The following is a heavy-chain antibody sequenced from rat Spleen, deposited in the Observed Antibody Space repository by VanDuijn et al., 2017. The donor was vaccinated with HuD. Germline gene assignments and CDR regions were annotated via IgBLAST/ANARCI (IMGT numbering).Heavy chain of an antibody. V-gene: IGHV5-25*01. CDR1: GFTFNNYD. CDR3: ARHPDYSNYFDY. CDR2: INPGGGST. Sequence: EVQLVESGGGLVQPGRSLKLSCEVSGFTFNNYDMAWIRQAPTKGLEWVASINPGGGSTYYRDSVKGRFTVSRDNTKSTLYLQMDSLRSEDTATYYCARHPDYSNYFDYWGQGVMVTVSS. J-gene: IGHJ2*01. D-gene: IGHD1-1*01.